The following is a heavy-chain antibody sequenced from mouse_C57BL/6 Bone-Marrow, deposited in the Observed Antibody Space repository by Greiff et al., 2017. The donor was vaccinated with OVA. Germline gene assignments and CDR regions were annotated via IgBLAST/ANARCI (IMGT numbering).Heavy chain of an antibody. D-gene: IGHD1-1*01. J-gene: IGHJ3*01. CDR2: IRNKANGYTT. Sequence: EVKVEESGGGLVQPGGSLSLSCAASGFTFTDYYMSWVRQPPGKALEWLGFIRNKANGYTTEYSASVKGRFTISRDNSQSILYLQMNALRAEDSATYYCARYALYGSSSWFAYWGQGTLVTVSA. V-gene: IGHV7-3*01. CDR1: GFTFTDYY. CDR3: ARYALYGSSSWFAY.